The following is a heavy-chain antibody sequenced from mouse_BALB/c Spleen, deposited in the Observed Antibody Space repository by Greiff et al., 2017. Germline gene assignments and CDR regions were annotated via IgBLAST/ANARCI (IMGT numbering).Heavy chain of an antibody. J-gene: IGHJ4*01. Sequence: ELLLVESGGDLVKPGGSLKLSCAASGFTFSSYGMSWVRQTPDKRLEWVATISSGGSYTYYPDSVKGRFTISRDNAKNTLYLQMSSLKSEDTAMYYCARQGNYDYVYYAMDYWGQGTSVTVSS. D-gene: IGHD2-4*01. CDR1: GFTFSSYG. CDR3: ARQGNYDYVYYAMDY. CDR2: ISSGGSYT. V-gene: IGHV5-6*01.